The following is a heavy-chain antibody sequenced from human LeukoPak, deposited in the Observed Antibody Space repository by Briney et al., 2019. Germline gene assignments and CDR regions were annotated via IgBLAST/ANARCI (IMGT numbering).Heavy chain of an antibody. J-gene: IGHJ4*02. CDR3: AREHIDYGDYDY. V-gene: IGHV3-48*02. D-gene: IGHD4-17*01. Sequence: PGGSLRLSCAASGFTFSSYSMNWVRQAPGKGLEWVSYISSSSTICYADSVKGRFTISRDNAKNSLYLQMNSLRDEGTAVYYCAREHIDYGDYDYWGQGTLVTVSS. CDR2: ISSSSTI. CDR1: GFTFSSYS.